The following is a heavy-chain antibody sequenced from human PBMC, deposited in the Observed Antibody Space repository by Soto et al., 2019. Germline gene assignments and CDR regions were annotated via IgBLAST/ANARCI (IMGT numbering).Heavy chain of an antibody. CDR1: GYSFTSYW. J-gene: IGHJ6*03. CDR3: ARLPSDYDFWSGYHDG. D-gene: IGHD3-3*01. V-gene: IGHV5-10-1*01. CDR2: IDPSDSYT. Sequence: GEYLQISRKGSGYSFTSYWIGWVRQMPGKGLEWMGRIDPSDSYTNYSPSFQGHVTISADKSISTAYLQWSSLKASDTAMYYCARLPSDYDFWSGYHDGCGKGSNVTVS.